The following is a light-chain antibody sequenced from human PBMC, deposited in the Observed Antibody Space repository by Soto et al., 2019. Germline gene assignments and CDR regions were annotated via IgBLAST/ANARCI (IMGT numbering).Light chain of an antibody. Sequence: HSALTQPASVSGSPGQSITISCTGTSSDVGAYNYVSWYQQYPGKAPKLMIYEVTDRPSGVSNRFSGSKSGNTASLTISGLQAEDEADYYCSSYTSTSALFVFGTGTKLTVL. CDR2: EVT. V-gene: IGLV2-14*01. CDR3: SSYTSTSALFV. CDR1: SSDVGAYNY. J-gene: IGLJ1*01.